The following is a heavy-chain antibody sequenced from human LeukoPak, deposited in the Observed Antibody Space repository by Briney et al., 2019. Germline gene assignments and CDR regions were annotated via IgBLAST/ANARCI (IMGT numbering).Heavy chain of an antibody. CDR1: GFTFSSYS. V-gene: IGHV3-21*04. Sequence: GGSLRLSCAASGFTFSSYSMNWVRQAPGKGLEWVSSISSSSSYIYYADSVKGRFTISRDNAKNSLYLQMNSLRAEDAAVCYCARDRSVVVPAALPYPGDAFDIWGQGTMVTVSS. CDR3: ARDRSVVVPAALPYPGDAFDI. J-gene: IGHJ3*02. CDR2: ISSSSSYI. D-gene: IGHD2-2*02.